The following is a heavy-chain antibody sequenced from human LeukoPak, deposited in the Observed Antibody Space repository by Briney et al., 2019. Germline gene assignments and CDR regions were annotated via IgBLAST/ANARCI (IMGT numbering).Heavy chain of an antibody. D-gene: IGHD1-26*01. J-gene: IGHJ4*02. CDR3: AKYQWEPLIDY. CDR2: ISGSGGST. CDR1: GLTFSSYS. V-gene: IGHV3-23*01. Sequence: PGGSLRLSCVASGLTFSSYSMAWVRQAPGKGLEWVSAISGSGGSTYYADSVKGRFTISRDNSKNTLYLQMNSLRAEDTAVYYCAKYQWEPLIDYWGQGTLVTVSS.